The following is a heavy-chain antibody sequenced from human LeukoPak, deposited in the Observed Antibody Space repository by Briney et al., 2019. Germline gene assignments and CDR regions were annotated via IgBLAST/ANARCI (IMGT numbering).Heavy chain of an antibody. CDR1: GFTFSSYS. CDR3: ARYPRWLRGNHDY. CDR2: ITSSSNTI. J-gene: IGHJ4*02. Sequence: GGSLRLSCAASGFTFSSYSMNWVRQAPGKGLEWVSYITSSSNTIYYADSVKGRFTISRDNAKNSLYLQMNSLRAEDTAVYYCARYPRWLRGNHDYWGQGTLVTVSS. D-gene: IGHD5-12*01. V-gene: IGHV3-48*01.